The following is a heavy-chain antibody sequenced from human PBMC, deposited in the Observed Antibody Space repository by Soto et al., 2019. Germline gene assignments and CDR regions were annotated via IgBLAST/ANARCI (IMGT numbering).Heavy chain of an antibody. V-gene: IGHV1-69*13. D-gene: IGHD2-15*01. CDR2: VIPIFGTG. J-gene: IGHJ6*02. CDR1: GGTFSSYA. CDR3: ASTALESPIYCSGGSCYALYYGMDV. Sequence: ASVKVSCKASGGTFSSYASSWVRQAPGQGLEWMGGVIPIFGTGNYAQKFQRRVTITADESTSTAYMELSSLRSDDTAVYYGASTALESPIYCSGGSCYALYYGMDVWGQGTPVTVSS.